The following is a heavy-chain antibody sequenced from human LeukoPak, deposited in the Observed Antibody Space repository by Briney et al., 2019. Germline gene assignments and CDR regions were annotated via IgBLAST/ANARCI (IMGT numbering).Heavy chain of an antibody. V-gene: IGHV4-4*07. Sequence: SETLYLTCTVSGGSISSYYWSWIRQPAGKGLEWIGRIYTSGSTNYNPSLKSRVTMSVDTSKNQFSLKLSSVTAADTAVYYCARGDYDILTGPYGMDVWGQGTTVTVSS. D-gene: IGHD3-9*01. CDR2: IYTSGST. CDR3: ARGDYDILTGPYGMDV. J-gene: IGHJ6*02. CDR1: GGSISSYY.